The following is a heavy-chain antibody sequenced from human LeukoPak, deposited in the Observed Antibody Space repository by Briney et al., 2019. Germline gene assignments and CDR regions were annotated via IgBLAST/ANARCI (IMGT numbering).Heavy chain of an antibody. CDR3: ARVNLLGYCTNDVCPGGGLPFDY. J-gene: IGHJ4*02. D-gene: IGHD2-8*01. Sequence: SQTLSLTCAISGDSVSSNSAAWNWIRQSPSRGLEWLGRTYYRSKWYNDYAVSVKSRITINPDTSKNQFSLQLNSVTPEDTAVYYCARVNLLGYCTNDVCPGGGLPFDYWGQGTLVTVSS. CDR1: GDSVSSNSAA. V-gene: IGHV6-1*01. CDR2: TYYRSKWYN.